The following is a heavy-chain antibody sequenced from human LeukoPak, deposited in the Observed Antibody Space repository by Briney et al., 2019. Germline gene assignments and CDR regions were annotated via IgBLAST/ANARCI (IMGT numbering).Heavy chain of an antibody. J-gene: IGHJ4*02. CDR1: GYTFTGYY. Sequence: GASVKVSCKASGYTFTGYYMHWVRQAPGQGLEWMGWISAYNGNTNYAQKLQGRVTMTTDTSTNTAYMELRSLTSDDTAVYYCARDPPGLTLGSPGDYWGQGTLVIVSS. CDR3: ARDPPGLTLGSPGDY. CDR2: ISAYNGNT. V-gene: IGHV1-18*04. D-gene: IGHD3-16*01.